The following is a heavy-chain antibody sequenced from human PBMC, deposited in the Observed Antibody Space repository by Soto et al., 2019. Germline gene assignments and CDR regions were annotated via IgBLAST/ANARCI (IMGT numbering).Heavy chain of an antibody. CDR2: IYYSGST. D-gene: IGHD1-1*01. Sequence: QVQLQESGPGLVKPSQTLSLTCTVSGGSISSGGYYWSWIRQHPGKGLEWIGYIYYSGSTYYNPSLKSRFXXXVXXSKNQFSRKLSSVTAADTAVYYCARWPQLEPRFDYWGQGTLVTVSS. V-gene: IGHV4-31*03. CDR1: GGSISSGGYY. CDR3: ARWPQLEPRFDY. J-gene: IGHJ4*02.